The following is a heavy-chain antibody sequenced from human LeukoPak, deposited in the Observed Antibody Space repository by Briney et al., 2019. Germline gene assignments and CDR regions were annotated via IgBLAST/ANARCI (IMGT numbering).Heavy chain of an antibody. CDR3: STLGHDSHGYYRPTDY. CDR2: VVPIFGTT. Sequence: SVKVSCKASGSTFSSYTISWVRQAPGQGLQWMGRVVPIFGTTNYAQKFQDRVTITADKSTSTAYMQLSSLTSEDTAVYYCSTLGHDSHGYYRPTDYWGQGTLVTVSS. CDR1: GSTFSSYT. V-gene: IGHV1-69*08. J-gene: IGHJ4*02. D-gene: IGHD3-22*01.